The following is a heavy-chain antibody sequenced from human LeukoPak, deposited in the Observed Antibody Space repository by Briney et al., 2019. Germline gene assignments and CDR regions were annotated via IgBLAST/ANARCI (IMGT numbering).Heavy chain of an antibody. CDR1: GGSFSGYY. CDR3: ARGREFRVYYYDSSGYYYFDY. Sequence: SEILSLTCAVYGGSFSGYYWSWIRQPPGKGLEWIGEINHSGSTNYNPSLKSRVTMSVDTSKNQFSMKLSSVTAADTAVYDCARGREFRVYYYDSSGYYYFDYWGQGTLVTVPS. J-gene: IGHJ4*02. CDR2: INHSGST. V-gene: IGHV4-34*01. D-gene: IGHD3-22*01.